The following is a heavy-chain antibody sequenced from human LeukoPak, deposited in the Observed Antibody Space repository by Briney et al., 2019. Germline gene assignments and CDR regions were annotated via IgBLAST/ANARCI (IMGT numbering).Heavy chain of an antibody. CDR2: IYTSGST. CDR1: GGSISSYY. V-gene: IGHV4-4*07. CDR3: ARDRSSSWYESCYFDY. Sequence: SETLSLTCTVSGGSISSYYWSWIRQPAGKGLEWIGRIYTSGSTNYNPSLKSRVTMSVETSKNQFSLKLSSVTAADTAVYYCARDRSSSWYESCYFDYWGQGTLVTVSS. J-gene: IGHJ4*02. D-gene: IGHD6-13*01.